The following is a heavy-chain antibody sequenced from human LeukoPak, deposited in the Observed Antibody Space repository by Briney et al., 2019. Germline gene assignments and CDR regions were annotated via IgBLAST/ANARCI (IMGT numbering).Heavy chain of an antibody. D-gene: IGHD1-26*01. V-gene: IGHV4-59*01. CDR3: ATQSDYYRNFDY. J-gene: IGHJ4*02. CDR2: IYYSGST. CDR1: GGSISSYY. Sequence: SETLSLTCTVSGGSISSYYWSWIRQPPGKGRGWIGYIYYSGSTNYNPSHKSRVTISLDPSTNHPSPKLSSVTAPDTAVYYCATQSDYYRNFDYWGQGTLVTVSS.